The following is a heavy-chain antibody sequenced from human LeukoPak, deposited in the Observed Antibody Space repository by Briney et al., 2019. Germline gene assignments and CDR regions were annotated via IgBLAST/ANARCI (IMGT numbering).Heavy chain of an antibody. CDR2: IYYSGST. CDR1: GGSISSSSYY. V-gene: IGHV4-39*07. CDR3: ARVDPAIFSRLTFDY. J-gene: IGHJ4*02. D-gene: IGHD3-9*01. Sequence: PSETLSLTCTVSGGSISSSSYYWGWIRQPPGKGLEWIGSIYYSGSTYYNPSLKSRVTISVDTSKNQFSLKLSSVTAADTAVYYCARVDPAIFSRLTFDYWGQGTLVTVSS.